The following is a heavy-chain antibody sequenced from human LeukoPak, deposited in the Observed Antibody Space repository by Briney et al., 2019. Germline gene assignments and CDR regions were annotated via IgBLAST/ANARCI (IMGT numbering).Heavy chain of an antibody. CDR1: GGAISSSSYY. CDR2: IYYSGST. CDR3: ARDIRQKGYYYDSSGYYYGDAFDI. Sequence: SETLSLTCTVSGGAISSSSYYWSWIRQPPGKGLEWIGYIYYSGSTNYNPSLKSRVTISVDTSKNQFSLKLSSVTAADTAVYYCARDIRQKGYYYDSSGYYYGDAFDIWGQGTMVTVSS. V-gene: IGHV4-61*01. J-gene: IGHJ3*02. D-gene: IGHD3-22*01.